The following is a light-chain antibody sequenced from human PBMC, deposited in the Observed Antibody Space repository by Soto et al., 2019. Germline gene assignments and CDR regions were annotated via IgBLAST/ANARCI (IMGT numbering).Light chain of an antibody. V-gene: IGKV1-9*01. CDR2: AAS. Sequence: DINFTKSLILLSASVGDIVTITCRANQADNNYFAWYQQKPGKAPKLLIYAASTLQSGVPSRFSGSGSGTEFTLTINSLQPEDFATYYCHQLDGYPATYGQGTRLEIK. J-gene: IGKJ5*01. CDR1: QADNNY. CDR3: HQLDGYPAT.